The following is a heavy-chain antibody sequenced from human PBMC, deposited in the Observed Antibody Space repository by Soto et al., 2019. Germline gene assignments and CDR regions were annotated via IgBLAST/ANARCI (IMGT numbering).Heavy chain of an antibody. J-gene: IGHJ6*03. CDR2: IRSKAYDGTT. D-gene: IGHD1-26*01. V-gene: IGHV3-49*03. Sequence: GGSLRLSCTTSGFTFCYYSMSWFRQAPGKGLEWVGFIRSKAYDGTTEYAASVKGRLTISRDDSKSIAYLQMNSLKTEDTAVYYCTRGGTSYYYYYMDVWGKGTTVTVS. CDR3: TRGGTSYYYYYMDV. CDR1: GFTFCYYS.